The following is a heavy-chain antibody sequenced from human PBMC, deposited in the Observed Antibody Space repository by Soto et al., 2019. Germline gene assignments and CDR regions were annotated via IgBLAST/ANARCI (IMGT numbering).Heavy chain of an antibody. CDR1: GGSISSGGYY. Sequence: PSETLSLTCTVSGGSISSGGYYWSWIRQHPGKGLEWIGYIYYSGSTYYNPSLKSRVTISVDTSKNQFSLKLSPVTAADTAVYYCASAIFGVAPLANYWGQGTLVTVS. V-gene: IGHV4-31*03. CDR3: ASAIFGVAPLANY. CDR2: IYYSGST. J-gene: IGHJ4*02. D-gene: IGHD3-3*01.